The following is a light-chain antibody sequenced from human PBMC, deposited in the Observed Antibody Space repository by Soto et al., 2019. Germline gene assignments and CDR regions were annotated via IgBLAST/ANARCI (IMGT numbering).Light chain of an antibody. CDR2: GAS. CDR3: QQYGA. V-gene: IGKV3-15*01. J-gene: IGKJ2*01. CDR1: QSVSNN. Sequence: EIVMTQSPATLSVSPGERATLSCRASQSVSNNLAWYQQKPGQVPRLLIYGASTRATGIPARFSGSGSGTEFTLTISSLQSEDFAVYYCQQYGAFGQGTKLEIK.